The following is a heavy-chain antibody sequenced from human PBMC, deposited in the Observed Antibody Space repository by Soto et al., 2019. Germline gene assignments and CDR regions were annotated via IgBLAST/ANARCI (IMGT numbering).Heavy chain of an antibody. CDR3: ARDLVRGVISHYFDY. V-gene: IGHV3-7*01. CDR2: IKQDGSEK. Sequence: EVQLVESGGGLVQPGGSLRLSCAASGFTFSSYWMSWVRQAPGKGLEWVANIKQDGSEKYYVDSVKGRFTISRDNAKNSLYLQMNSPRAEDTAVYYCARDLVRGVISHYFDYWGQGTLVTVSS. J-gene: IGHJ4*02. D-gene: IGHD3-10*01. CDR1: GFTFSSYW.